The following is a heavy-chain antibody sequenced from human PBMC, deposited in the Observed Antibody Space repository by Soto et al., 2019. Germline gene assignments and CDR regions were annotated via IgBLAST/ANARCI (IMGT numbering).Heavy chain of an antibody. Sequence: ASVKVSCKASGYTFTSYGISWVRQAPGQGLEWMGWIRTYNGNTNYAQKVQGRVTMTTDTSTSTAYMELRSLRSDDTAVYYCAREGMAIVPNAIVYYYGMDVWGQGTTVTVSS. CDR2: IRTYNGNT. D-gene: IGHD2-2*01. V-gene: IGHV1-18*04. CDR3: AREGMAIVPNAIVYYYGMDV. CDR1: GYTFTSYG. J-gene: IGHJ6*02.